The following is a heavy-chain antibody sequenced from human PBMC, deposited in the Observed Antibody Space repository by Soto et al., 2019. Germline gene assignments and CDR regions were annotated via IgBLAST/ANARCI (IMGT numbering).Heavy chain of an antibody. Sequence: SETLSLTCTVSGGSISHYDWSWIRQPPGKGLEWIGYIFYSGSTNYNPSLKSRVTISVDTSKGQFSLKLRSVTAADTAVYFCARIKSGYSYGSIIDFWGKGTLVTVS. CDR1: GGSISHYD. CDR3: ARIKSGYSYGSIIDF. V-gene: IGHV4-59*01. CDR2: IFYSGST. D-gene: IGHD5-18*01. J-gene: IGHJ4*02.